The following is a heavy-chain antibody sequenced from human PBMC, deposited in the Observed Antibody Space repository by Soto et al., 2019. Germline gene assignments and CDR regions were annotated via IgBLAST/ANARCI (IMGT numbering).Heavy chain of an antibody. CDR3: AKGPHTNVGWPYYFES. Sequence: GGSLRLSCVASGFSLANYPMNWVRQTPGKGLEWISYSSPRGDTIYYADSVEGRFTISRDNARNSLSLHMSSLRDEVSALYYCAKGPHTNVGWPYYFESWGQGAPVTVSS. CDR1: GFSLANYP. J-gene: IGHJ4*02. CDR2: SSPRGDTI. V-gene: IGHV3-48*02. D-gene: IGHD6-19*01.